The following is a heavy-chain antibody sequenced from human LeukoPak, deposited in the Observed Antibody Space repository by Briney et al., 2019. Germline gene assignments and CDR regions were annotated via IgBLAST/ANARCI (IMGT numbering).Heavy chain of an antibody. J-gene: IGHJ4*02. CDR1: GGSISNSGYY. D-gene: IGHD1-26*01. Sequence: SETLSLTCIVSGGSISNSGYYWGWIRQPPGKGLEWIGSIYYSGSASYNPSLKSRVTISVDTSKNQFSLKLSSVTAADTAVYYCARVEYSGSYFDYWGQGTLVTVSS. V-gene: IGHV4-39*07. CDR2: IYYSGSA. CDR3: ARVEYSGSYFDY.